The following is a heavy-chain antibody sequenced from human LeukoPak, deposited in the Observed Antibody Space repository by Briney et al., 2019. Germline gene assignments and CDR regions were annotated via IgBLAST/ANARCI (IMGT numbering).Heavy chain of an antibody. D-gene: IGHD4-17*01. Sequence: SETLSLTCTVSGGSISSGGYYWSWIRQHPGKGLEWIGYIYYSGSTNYNPSLKSRVTISVDTSKNQFSLKLSSVTAADTAVYYCAGEGVTTPWFDPWGQGTLVTVSS. CDR1: GGSISSGGYY. CDR3: AGEGVTTPWFDP. J-gene: IGHJ5*02. CDR2: IYYSGST. V-gene: IGHV4-61*08.